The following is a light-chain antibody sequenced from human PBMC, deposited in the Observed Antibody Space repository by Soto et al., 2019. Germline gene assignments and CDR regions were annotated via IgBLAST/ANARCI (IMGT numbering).Light chain of an antibody. V-gene: IGLV2-14*01. Sequence: QSVLTQPASVSGSPGQSIAISCTGTSSDVGGYNYVSWYQQHPGKAPKLMIYDVNNRPSGVSSRFSGSKSGNTASLTISGLQAEDEADYYCGSYTSTRSFLIGSGTKVTVL. CDR1: SSDVGGYNY. CDR2: DVN. CDR3: GSYTSTRSFL. J-gene: IGLJ1*01.